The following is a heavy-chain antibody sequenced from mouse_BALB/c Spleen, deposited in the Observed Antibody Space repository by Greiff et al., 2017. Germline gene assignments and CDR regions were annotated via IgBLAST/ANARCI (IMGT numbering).Heavy chain of an antibody. J-gene: IGHJ2*01. Sequence: EVQGVESGGGLVQPGGSLKLSCAASGFTFSSYGMSWVRQTPDKRLELVATINSNGGSTYYPDSVKGRFTISRDNAKNTLYLQMSSLKSEDTAMYYCARDGGSYPDYWGQGTTLTVSS. V-gene: IGHV5-6-3*01. D-gene: IGHD1-1*02. CDR2: INSNGGST. CDR1: GFTFSSYG. CDR3: ARDGGSYPDY.